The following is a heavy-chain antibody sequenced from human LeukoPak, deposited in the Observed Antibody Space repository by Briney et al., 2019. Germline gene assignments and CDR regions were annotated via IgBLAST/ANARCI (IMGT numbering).Heavy chain of an antibody. CDR3: ARVAYGDYYFDY. CDR2: ISTTSSFI. Sequence: GGSLRLSCAASGFTFSSYSMNWVRQAPGKGLEWVSSISTTSSFIYYADSVKGRFTVSRDYAKNSLLLQMTSLRAEDTAVYYCARVAYGDYYFDYWGQGTLVTVSS. D-gene: IGHD4-17*01. V-gene: IGHV3-21*01. J-gene: IGHJ4*02. CDR1: GFTFSSYS.